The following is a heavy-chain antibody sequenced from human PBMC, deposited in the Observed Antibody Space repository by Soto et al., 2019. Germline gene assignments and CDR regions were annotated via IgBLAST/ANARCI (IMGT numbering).Heavy chain of an antibody. CDR1: GFTFSGSG. Sequence: GGSLRLSCAASGFTFSGSGISWVRQSPGKGLEWVSAVSANGQGIYYADSVRGRFTISRDNSKNTVFLHMDSLSAEDTAVYYCAKDRHYPRDYFHYWGQGTLVTVSS. D-gene: IGHD3-10*01. CDR3: AKDRHYPRDYFHY. CDR2: VSANGQGI. V-gene: IGHV3-23*01. J-gene: IGHJ4*02.